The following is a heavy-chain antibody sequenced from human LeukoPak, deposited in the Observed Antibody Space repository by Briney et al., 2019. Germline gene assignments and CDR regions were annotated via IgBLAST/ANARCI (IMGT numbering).Heavy chain of an antibody. CDR1: GFTFSNYW. Sequence: GRSLRLSCAASGFTFSNYWMSWVRQAPGKGLEWVANIKQDGSEKYYVNSVKGRFTISRDNAKNTLYLQMNSLRAEDTAVYYCASRNSGYHMPFDYWGQGTLVTVSS. CDR3: ASRNSGYHMPFDY. J-gene: IGHJ4*02. CDR2: IKQDGSEK. D-gene: IGHD5-12*01. V-gene: IGHV3-7*01.